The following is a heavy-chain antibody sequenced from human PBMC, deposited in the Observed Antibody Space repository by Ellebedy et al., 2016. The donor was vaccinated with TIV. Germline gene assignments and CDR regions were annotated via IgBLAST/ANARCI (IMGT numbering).Heavy chain of an antibody. CDR2: VNPGSGST. D-gene: IGHD6-19*01. J-gene: IGHJ4*02. CDR1: GYTFTSYD. V-gene: IGHV1-8*01. CDR3: GRVPSGYSVGWIIDY. Sequence: ASVKVSCKASGYTFTSYDINWLRQAPGQGLEWMGWVNPGSGSTGYSHKFQGRVSMTSDTSIRTAYLEMSCLTSDDTAVYYCGRVPSGYSVGWIIDYWGQGTLVTVSS.